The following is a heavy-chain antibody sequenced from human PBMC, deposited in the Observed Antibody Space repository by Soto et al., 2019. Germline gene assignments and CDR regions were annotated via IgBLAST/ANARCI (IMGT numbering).Heavy chain of an antibody. J-gene: IGHJ5*02. Sequence: QVQLQESGPGLVKPSETLSLTCTVSGGSIRSYYWSWIRQPPGKGLEWIGSIYDSGSTNYKPSLKSRVTISVDTSKNQFSLKLNSVTAADTAVYYCARQGGWFDPWGQGTLGTVSS. V-gene: IGHV4-59*08. CDR2: IYDSGST. D-gene: IGHD1-26*01. CDR1: GGSIRSYY. CDR3: ARQGGWFDP.